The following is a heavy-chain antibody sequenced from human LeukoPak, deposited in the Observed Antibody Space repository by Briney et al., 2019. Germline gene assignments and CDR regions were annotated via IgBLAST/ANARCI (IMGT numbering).Heavy chain of an antibody. Sequence: SETLSLTCTVSGGSISSYDWSWIRQPPGKGLEWIGYIDYSGSTNYNPSLKSRVTISVDTSKNQFSLKLSSVTAADTAVYYCARGGPFYYDSSGYTSFDYWGQGTLVTVSS. V-gene: IGHV4-59*01. CDR2: IDYSGST. CDR3: ARGGPFYYDSSGYTSFDY. CDR1: GGSISSYD. J-gene: IGHJ4*02. D-gene: IGHD3-22*01.